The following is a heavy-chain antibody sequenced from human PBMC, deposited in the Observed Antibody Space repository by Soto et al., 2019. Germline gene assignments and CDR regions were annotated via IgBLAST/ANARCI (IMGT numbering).Heavy chain of an antibody. J-gene: IGHJ4*02. V-gene: IGHV4-39*01. CDR2: IYYSGST. CDR3: ATGGAAMATGY. D-gene: IGHD5-18*01. CDR1: GGSISSSSYY. Sequence: QLQLQESGPGLVKPSETLSLTCTVSGGSISSSSYYWGWIRQPSGKGLEWIWSIYYSGSTYYNPSLQSRVTIPVDTSKTQFSLKLSSVTAADTDVYYCATGGAAMATGYWGQGTLVTVSS.